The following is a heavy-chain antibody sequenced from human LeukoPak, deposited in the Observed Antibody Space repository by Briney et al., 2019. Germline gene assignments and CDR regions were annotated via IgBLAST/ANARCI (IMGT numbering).Heavy chain of an antibody. CDR3: ARVTGYRIEDYFDY. CDR1: GGSISSYY. Sequence: SETLSLTCTVSGGSISSYYWSWLRQPPGKGLEWIGYIYYSGSTNYNPSLKSRVTISVETSKNEFPLKLRSVTAADTAVYYCARVTGYRIEDYFDYWGQGTLVTVSS. CDR2: IYYSGST. V-gene: IGHV4-59*01. J-gene: IGHJ4*02. D-gene: IGHD6-13*01.